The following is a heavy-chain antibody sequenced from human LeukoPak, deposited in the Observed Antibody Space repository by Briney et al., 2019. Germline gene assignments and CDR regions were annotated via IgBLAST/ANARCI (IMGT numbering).Heavy chain of an antibody. D-gene: IGHD6-19*01. Sequence: GASVKVSCKASRYTFTSCDMNWGRQATGQGLEWMGWMNPNSGNTGYGQSFQGRITMTRDISIGTAYMELSNLTSEDTAIYYCTRGSSGRLDDWGQGTLVTVSA. CDR1: RYTFTSCD. CDR3: TRGSSGRLDD. V-gene: IGHV1-8*01. J-gene: IGHJ4*02. CDR2: MNPNSGNT.